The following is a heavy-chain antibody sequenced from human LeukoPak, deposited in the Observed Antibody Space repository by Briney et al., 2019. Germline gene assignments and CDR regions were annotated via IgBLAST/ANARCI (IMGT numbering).Heavy chain of an antibody. Sequence: SETLSLTCAVSGGSISSGGYSWSWIRQPPGKGLEWIGYIYHGGSTYSNPSLKSRVTISVDRSKNQFSLKLSPVTAADTAVYYGARDLRYSSGRYVDYWGQGTLVTVSS. J-gene: IGHJ4*02. D-gene: IGHD6-19*01. CDR3: ARDLRYSSGRYVDY. CDR2: IYHGGST. CDR1: GGSISSGGYS. V-gene: IGHV4-30-2*01.